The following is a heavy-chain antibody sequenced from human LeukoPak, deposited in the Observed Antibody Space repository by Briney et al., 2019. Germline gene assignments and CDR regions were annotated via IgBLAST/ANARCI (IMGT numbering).Heavy chain of an antibody. CDR3: ARVITMVRGVIGNDAFDI. V-gene: IGHV1-2*06. J-gene: IGHJ3*02. D-gene: IGHD3-10*01. CDR1: GYTFTGYY. Sequence: GASVKVSCKASGYTFTGYYMHWVRQAPGQGLEWMGRINPNSGGTNYAQKFQGRVTMTRDTSISTAYMELSRLRSDDTAVYYCARVITMVRGVIGNDAFDIWGQGTMVTVSS. CDR2: INPNSGGT.